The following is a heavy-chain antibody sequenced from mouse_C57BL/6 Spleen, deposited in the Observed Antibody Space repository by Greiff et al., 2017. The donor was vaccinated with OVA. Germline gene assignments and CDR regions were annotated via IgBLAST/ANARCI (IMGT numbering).Heavy chain of an antibody. CDR3: ARWTGNWYFDV. D-gene: IGHD4-1*01. J-gene: IGHJ1*03. CDR2: IWSGGST. Sequence: VQGVESGPGLVQPSQSLSITCTVSGFSFTSYGVHWVRQSPGTGLEWLGVIWSGGSTDYNAAFISRLSISKDNSKSQVFFKMNSLQADDTAIYCCARWTGNWYFDVWGTGTTVTVSS. V-gene: IGHV2-2*01. CDR1: GFSFTSYG.